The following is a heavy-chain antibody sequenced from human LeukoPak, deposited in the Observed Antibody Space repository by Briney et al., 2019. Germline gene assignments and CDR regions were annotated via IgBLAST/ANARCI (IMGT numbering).Heavy chain of an antibody. D-gene: IGHD2-15*01. V-gene: IGHV3-48*03. Sequence: PGESLRLSCAASGFTFNTYEMNWVRQAPGKGLEWLSYISSSGDTIYYADSVKGRFTISRDNANNSLYLHMNSLRAEDTAVYYCARDEYCSGGSCYSAGAFDFWGQGTMVTVSS. CDR2: ISSSGDTI. CDR1: GFTFNTYE. CDR3: ARDEYCSGGSCYSAGAFDF. J-gene: IGHJ3*01.